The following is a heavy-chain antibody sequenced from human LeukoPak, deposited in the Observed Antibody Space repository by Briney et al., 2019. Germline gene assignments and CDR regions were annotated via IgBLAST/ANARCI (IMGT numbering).Heavy chain of an antibody. CDR1: GFTLNGYW. D-gene: IGHD3-10*01. CDR3: ARDWGDHSDY. CDR2: IKQDGSER. V-gene: IGHV3-7*01. Sequence: GGSLRLSCAASGFTLNGYWMSWVRQAPGRGLEWVANIKQDGSERYYVDSVKGRFTISRDNAKNSLYLQMDSLRAEDTAVYYCARDWGDHSDYWGQGTLVTVSS. J-gene: IGHJ4*02.